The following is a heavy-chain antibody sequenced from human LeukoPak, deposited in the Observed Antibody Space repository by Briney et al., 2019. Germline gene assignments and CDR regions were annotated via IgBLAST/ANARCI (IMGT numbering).Heavy chain of an antibody. CDR2: IIPIFGTA. Sequence: GASVKVSCKASGGTFSSYAISWVRQAPGQGLEWMGGIIPIFGTANYAQKFQGRVTITADESTSTAYMELCSLRSEDTAVYYCARDGITIFGVVTYNWFDPWGQGTLVTVSS. D-gene: IGHD3-3*01. CDR3: ARDGITIFGVVTYNWFDP. J-gene: IGHJ5*02. V-gene: IGHV1-69*13. CDR1: GGTFSSYA.